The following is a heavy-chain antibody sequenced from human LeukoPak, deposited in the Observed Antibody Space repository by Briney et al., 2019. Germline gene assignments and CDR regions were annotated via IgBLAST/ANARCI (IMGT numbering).Heavy chain of an antibody. CDR3: ATGRRTTGLDY. D-gene: IGHD2-8*02. V-gene: IGHV1-46*01. Sequence: ASVKVSCKASGYTFTSYYMHWVRQAPGQGLEWMGIINPSGGSTSCAQKFQGRVTMTRDTSTSTVYMELSSPRSEDTAVYYCATGRRTTGLDYWGQGTLVTVSS. CDR2: INPSGGST. J-gene: IGHJ4*02. CDR1: GYTFTSYY.